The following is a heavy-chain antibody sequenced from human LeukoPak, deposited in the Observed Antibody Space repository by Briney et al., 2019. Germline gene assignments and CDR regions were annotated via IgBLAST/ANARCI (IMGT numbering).Heavy chain of an antibody. J-gene: IGHJ3*02. CDR1: GGSINSGSYS. CDR3: ARADRSGYFGNVVAFDI. V-gene: IGHV4-61*02. CDR2: IHISGST. Sequence: SQTLSLTCTVSGGSINSGSYSWTWIRQPAGKGLEQIGRIHISGSTDYTPSLKSRVTISVDTSKNQFSLKLSSVTAADTAVYYCARADRSGYFGNVVAFDIWGQGTMVTVSS. D-gene: IGHD3-22*01.